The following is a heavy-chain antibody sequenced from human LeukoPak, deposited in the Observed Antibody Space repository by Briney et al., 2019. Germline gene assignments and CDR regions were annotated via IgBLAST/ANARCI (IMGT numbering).Heavy chain of an antibody. CDR3: ARQVITMVRGVPWFDP. V-gene: IGHV5-51*01. J-gene: IGHJ5*02. CDR2: IYPGDSDT. Sequence: GESLKISCKGSGYNFTSYWIGWVRQMPGKGLEWMGIIYPGDSDTRYSPSFQGQVTISADKSISTAYLQWSSLKASDTAMYYCARQVITMVRGVPWFDPWGQGTLVTVSS. CDR1: GYNFTSYW. D-gene: IGHD3-10*01.